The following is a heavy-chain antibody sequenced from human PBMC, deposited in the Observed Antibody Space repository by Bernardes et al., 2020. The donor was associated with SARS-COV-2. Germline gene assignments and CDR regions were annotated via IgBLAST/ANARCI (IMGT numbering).Heavy chain of an antibody. CDR3: PRRNWSSIPCGFDP. Sequence: SETLSLTCTVSGGSINPYYWTWIRRPPGKGLEWLGYISYTGSTNYNPSLQSRVTISVDTSKNQFSLKLSSVTAADTAIYYCPRRNWSSIPCGFDPWGQGTLVTVSS. CDR1: GGSINPYY. CDR2: ISYTGST. V-gene: IGHV4-59*01. J-gene: IGHJ5*02. D-gene: IGHD1-1*01.